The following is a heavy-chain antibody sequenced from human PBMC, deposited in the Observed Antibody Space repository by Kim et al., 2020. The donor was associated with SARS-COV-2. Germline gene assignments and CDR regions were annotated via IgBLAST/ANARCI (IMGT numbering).Heavy chain of an antibody. D-gene: IGHD3-22*01. Sequence: SETLSLTCAVYGGSFSGYYWSWIRQPPGKGPEWIGEINHSGSTNYNPSLKSRVTISVDTSKNQFSLKLSSVTAADTAVYYCAGATYYYDSSGYSRLDYWGQGTLVTVSS. J-gene: IGHJ4*02. V-gene: IGHV4-34*01. CDR2: INHSGST. CDR1: GGSFSGYY. CDR3: AGATYYYDSSGYSRLDY.